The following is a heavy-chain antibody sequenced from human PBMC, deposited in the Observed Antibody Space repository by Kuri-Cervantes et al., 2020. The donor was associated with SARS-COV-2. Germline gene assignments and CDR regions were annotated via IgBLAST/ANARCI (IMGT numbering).Heavy chain of an antibody. V-gene: IGHV3-11*06. Sequence: GGSLRLSCAASGFTFNDYYMSWIRQAPGKGLEWISYISSSSSYTNYADSVKGRFTISRDNAKNSLYLQMNSLRAEDTAVYYCARGGGRQLNTDFDYWGQGTLVTVS. CDR2: ISSSSSYT. CDR1: GFTFNDYY. D-gene: IGHD5-18*01. CDR3: ARGGGRQLNTDFDY. J-gene: IGHJ4*02.